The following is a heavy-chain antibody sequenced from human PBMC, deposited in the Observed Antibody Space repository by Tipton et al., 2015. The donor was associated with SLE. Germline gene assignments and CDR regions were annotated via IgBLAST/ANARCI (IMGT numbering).Heavy chain of an antibody. D-gene: IGHD3-22*01. V-gene: IGHV4-59*01. Sequence: TLSLTCTVSGGSISSYYWSWIRQPPGKGLEWIGYIYYSGSTNYNPSLKSRVTISVDTSKNQFSLQLSSVTAADTAVYYCASEAWGGDDRSGYHYWGQGTLVTESS. J-gene: IGHJ4*02. CDR2: IYYSGST. CDR1: GGSISSYY. CDR3: ASEAWGGDDRSGYHY.